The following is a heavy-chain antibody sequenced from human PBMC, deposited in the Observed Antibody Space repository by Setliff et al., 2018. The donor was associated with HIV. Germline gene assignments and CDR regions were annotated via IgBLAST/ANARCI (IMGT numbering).Heavy chain of an antibody. CDR3: ARGTLYYDYVWGTPFPFDY. J-gene: IGHJ4*02. D-gene: IGHD3-16*01. V-gene: IGHV4-59*11. CDR1: GGSISSHY. Sequence: NPSETLSLTCTVSGGSISSHYRSWIRQPPGKGLEWIGSIYYSESTNYNPSLKSRVTISVVTSKNQFSLKLSSVTAADTAVYYCARGTLYYDYVWGTPFPFDYWGQGTLVTVSS. CDR2: IYYSEST.